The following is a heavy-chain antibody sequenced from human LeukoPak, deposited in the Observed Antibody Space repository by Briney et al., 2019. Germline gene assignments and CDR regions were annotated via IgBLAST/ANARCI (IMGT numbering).Heavy chain of an antibody. J-gene: IGHJ4*02. CDR3: AAYYYDSSGYLG. D-gene: IGHD3-22*01. CDR2: ISYSGST. CDR1: GGSISSTGYY. V-gene: IGHV4-39*01. Sequence: KASETLSLTCTVSGGSISSTGYYWGWIRQPPGKGLEWIGSISYSGSTYYNPSLKSRVTISVDTSKNQFSLKLTSVTAADTAEYYCAAYYYDSSGYLGCGQGTRVTVSS.